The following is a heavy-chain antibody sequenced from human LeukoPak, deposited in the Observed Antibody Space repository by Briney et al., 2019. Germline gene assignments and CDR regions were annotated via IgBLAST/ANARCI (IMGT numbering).Heavy chain of an antibody. V-gene: IGHV3-30*02. D-gene: IGHD3-16*01. J-gene: IGHJ4*02. Sequence: PGGSLRLSCAASGFSFHKYGMHWVRQAPGKGLEWVAYIRVDGIDKYYPDSVKGRFTISRDNAKNSLYLQMNSLRAEDTAVYYCARESRRDYVWGKRGRYFDYWGQGTLVTVSS. CDR3: ARESRRDYVWGKRGRYFDY. CDR2: IRVDGIDK. CDR1: GFSFHKYG.